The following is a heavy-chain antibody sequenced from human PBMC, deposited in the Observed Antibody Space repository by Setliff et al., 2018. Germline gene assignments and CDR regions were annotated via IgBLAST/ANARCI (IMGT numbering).Heavy chain of an antibody. CDR2: IDPEDDET. CDR1: GYTFTDFY. V-gene: IGHV1-69-2*01. J-gene: IGHJ6*02. Sequence: ASVKVSCKVSGYTFTDFYIHWVQQAPGKGLEWMGLIDPEDDETMYAEKFQGRISITADTSTDTAYMELSSLRSEDTAMYYCARDRTYDSRGYYPGQYGMDVWGQGTSVTVSS. D-gene: IGHD3-22*01. CDR3: ARDRTYDSRGYYPGQYGMDV.